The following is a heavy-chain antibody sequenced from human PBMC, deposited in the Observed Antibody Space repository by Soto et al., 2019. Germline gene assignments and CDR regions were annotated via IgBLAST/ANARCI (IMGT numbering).Heavy chain of an antibody. J-gene: IGHJ4*01. CDR3: AAFWFGELAFNY. D-gene: IGHD3-10*01. CDR2: VYHNGIM. V-gene: IGHV4-38-2*02. Sequence: SETLSLTCSVSGYSISSGYYWGWVRQAPGKGLEWLGSVYHNGIMFHNPSFQSRVTISVDTSKNQFSLTLRSVTAADTAVYYCAAFWFGELAFNYWRHGILVILSS. CDR1: GYSISSGYY.